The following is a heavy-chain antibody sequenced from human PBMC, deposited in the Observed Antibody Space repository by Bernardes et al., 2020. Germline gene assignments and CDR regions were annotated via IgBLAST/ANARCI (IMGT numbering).Heavy chain of an antibody. Sequence: GESLKISCKGSGYNFDSYWIGWVRQMPGKGLEWMGIIYPGDSDSRNTPSSQGQVTISADKSINTTYLQWSSLKASDTAMYYCARHYPGYCSGGRCYGGAFEIWGQGTMVTVSS. CDR2: IYPGDSDS. J-gene: IGHJ3*02. CDR3: ARHYPGYCSGGRCYGGAFEI. D-gene: IGHD2-15*01. CDR1: GYNFDSYW. V-gene: IGHV5-51*01.